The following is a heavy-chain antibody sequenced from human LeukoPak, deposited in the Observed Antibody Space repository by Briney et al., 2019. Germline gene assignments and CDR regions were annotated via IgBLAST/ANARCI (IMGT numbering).Heavy chain of an antibody. CDR3: AGDRAKYSSGPPSGY. Sequence: ASVKVSCKASGYTFTGYYMHWVRQAPGQGLEWMGCINPNSGGTNYAQKFQGWVTITRDTSISTAYMELSRLRSDDTAVYYCAGDRAKYSSGPPSGYWGQGTLVTVSS. CDR2: INPNSGGT. D-gene: IGHD6-19*01. CDR1: GYTFTGYY. V-gene: IGHV1-2*04. J-gene: IGHJ4*02.